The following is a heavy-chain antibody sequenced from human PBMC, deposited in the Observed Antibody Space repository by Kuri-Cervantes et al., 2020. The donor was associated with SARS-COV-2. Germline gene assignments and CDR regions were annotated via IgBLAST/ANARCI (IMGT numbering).Heavy chain of an antibody. Sequence: GESLKISCTGSGYSFTSYWIGWVRQMPGKGLEWMGVIYPSDSDTRYSPSFQGQVTISVDKSISTAYLQWNSLKASGTAMYYCARPLSSSSSGRDAFDIWGQGTMVTVSS. CDR3: ARPLSSSSSGRDAFDI. J-gene: IGHJ3*02. CDR1: GYSFTSYW. V-gene: IGHV5-51*01. D-gene: IGHD6-6*01. CDR2: IYPSDSDT.